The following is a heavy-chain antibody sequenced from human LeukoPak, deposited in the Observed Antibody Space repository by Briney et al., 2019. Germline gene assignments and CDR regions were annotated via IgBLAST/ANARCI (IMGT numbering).Heavy chain of an antibody. CDR1: GFTFSTYL. D-gene: IGHD3-9*01. Sequence: GGSLRLSCVASGFTFSTYLMHWVRQAPGEGLVWVSRISGDGSITNYADSVKGRFTISRDNAKNTLYLQMNSLRAEDTAVYYCTRAISVNWGQGILVTVSS. J-gene: IGHJ4*02. V-gene: IGHV3-74*01. CDR2: ISGDGSIT. CDR3: TRAISVN.